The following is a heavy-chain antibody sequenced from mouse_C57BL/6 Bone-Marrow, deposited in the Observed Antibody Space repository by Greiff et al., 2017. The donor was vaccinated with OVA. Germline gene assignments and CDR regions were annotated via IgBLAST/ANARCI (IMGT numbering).Heavy chain of an antibody. CDR1: GYTFTSYW. CDR3: AREGSPYGSSSAWFAY. J-gene: IGHJ3*01. CDR2: IDPSDSYT. Sequence: QVQLQQPGAELVKPGASVKLSCKASGYTFTSYWMQWVKQRPGQGLEWIGEIDPSDSYTNYHQKFKGKATLTVDTSSSTAYMQLSSLTSEDSAVYYCAREGSPYGSSSAWFAYWGQGTLVTVSA. D-gene: IGHD1-1*01. V-gene: IGHV1-50*01.